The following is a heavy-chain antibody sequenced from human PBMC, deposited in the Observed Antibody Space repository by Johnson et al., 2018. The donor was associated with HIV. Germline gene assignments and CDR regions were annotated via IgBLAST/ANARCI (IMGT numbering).Heavy chain of an antibody. J-gene: IGHJ3*02. V-gene: IGHV3-11*04. Sequence: QVQLVESGGGLVKPGGSLRLSCATSGFSFKDYYMNWVRQTPGKGLEWVSHISSSGTIKYYADSVKGRFTVSRDNAKKSLYLEMTSLRVDDTAVYYCAKWKYCSGDNCYSEFGVFDDAFDIWGQGTMVTVSS. D-gene: IGHD2-15*01. CDR1: GFSFKDYY. CDR2: ISSSGTIK. CDR3: AKWKYCSGDNCYSEFGVFDDAFDI.